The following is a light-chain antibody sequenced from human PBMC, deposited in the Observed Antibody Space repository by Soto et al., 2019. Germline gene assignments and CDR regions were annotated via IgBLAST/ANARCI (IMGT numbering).Light chain of an antibody. J-gene: IGKJ4*01. CDR2: GAS. CDR3: QQYNNWPPPLT. CDR1: QSVSSN. V-gene: IGKV3-15*01. Sequence: EIVMTQSPATLSVSPGERATLSCRASQSVSSNLGWYQQKPGQAPRLLIYGASTRATGIPARFSGSGSGTEFTLTISSLQSEDFAVYYCQQYNNWPPPLTFGGGTKVDIK.